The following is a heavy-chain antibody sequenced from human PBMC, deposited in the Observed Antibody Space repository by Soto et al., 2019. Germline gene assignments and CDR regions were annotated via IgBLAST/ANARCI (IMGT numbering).Heavy chain of an antibody. CDR1: GYTFTGYY. J-gene: IGHJ5*02. Sequence: QVQLVQSGAEVKKPGASVKVSCKASGYTFTGYYMHWVRQAPGQGLEWMGWINPNSGGTNYAQKLQGRVTMTTDTSTSTAYMELRSLRSDDTAVYYCARGARAENWFDPWGQGTLVTVSS. V-gene: IGHV1-2*02. CDR3: ARGARAENWFDP. D-gene: IGHD1-26*01. CDR2: INPNSGGT.